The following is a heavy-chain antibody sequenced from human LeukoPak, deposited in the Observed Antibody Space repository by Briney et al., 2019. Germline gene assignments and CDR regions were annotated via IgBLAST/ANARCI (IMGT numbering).Heavy chain of an antibody. CDR1: GGSISSGSYY. V-gene: IGHV4-61*02. Sequence: SETLSLTCTVSGGSISSGSYYWSRIRQPAGKGLEWIGRIYTSGSTNYNPSLKSRVTISVDTSKNQFSLKLSSVTAADTAVYYCAGSGYSYALGYWGQGTLVTDSS. CDR3: AGSGYSYALGY. J-gene: IGHJ4*02. D-gene: IGHD5-18*01. CDR2: IYTSGST.